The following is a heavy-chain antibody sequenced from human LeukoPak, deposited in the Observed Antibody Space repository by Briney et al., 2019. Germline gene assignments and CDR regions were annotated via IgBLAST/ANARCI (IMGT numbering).Heavy chain of an antibody. D-gene: IGHD6-19*01. CDR3: AKDRVAVAGTSDY. Sequence: GRSLRLSCAASGFTFSSYGMHWVRKAPGKGLEWVAVISYDGSNKYYADSVKGRFTISRDNSKNTLYLQMNSLRAEDTAVYYCAKDRVAVAGTSDYWGQGTLVTVSS. V-gene: IGHV3-30*18. CDR1: GFTFSSYG. CDR2: ISYDGSNK. J-gene: IGHJ4*02.